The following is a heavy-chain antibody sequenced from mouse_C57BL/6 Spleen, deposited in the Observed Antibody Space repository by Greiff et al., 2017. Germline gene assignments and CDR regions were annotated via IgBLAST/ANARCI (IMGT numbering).Heavy chain of an antibody. V-gene: IGHV5-9*01. J-gene: IGHJ4*01. CDR3: EREDSSGYPYYAMDD. CDR2: ISGGGGNT. D-gene: IGHD3-2*02. Sequence: EVMLVESGGGLVKPGGSLKLSCAASGFTFSSYTMSWVRQTPEKRLEWVATISGGGGNTYYPDSVKGRFTISRDNAKNTLYLQMSSLRSEDTALYYGEREDSSGYPYYAMDDWGQGTSVTVSS. CDR1: GFTFSSYT.